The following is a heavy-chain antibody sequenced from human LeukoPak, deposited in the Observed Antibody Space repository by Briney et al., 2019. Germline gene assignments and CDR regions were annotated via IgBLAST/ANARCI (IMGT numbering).Heavy chain of an antibody. J-gene: IGHJ5*02. CDR2: IYPGDSAT. V-gene: IGHV5-51*01. Sequence: GESLKISCKGSGYSFTNYWIGWVRQMPGKGLELMGVIYPGDSATRYSPSFQGQVAVSVDKSIRTAYLQWSSLKASDIAMYYCARLPYCGGDCYPNWFDTWGQGTLVTVSS. CDR3: ARLPYCGGDCYPNWFDT. D-gene: IGHD2-21*02. CDR1: GYSFTNYW.